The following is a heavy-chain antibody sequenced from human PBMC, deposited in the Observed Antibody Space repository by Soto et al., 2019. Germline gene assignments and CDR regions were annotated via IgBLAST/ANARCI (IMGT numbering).Heavy chain of an antibody. CDR1: GFTFSTYD. D-gene: IGHD6-25*01. J-gene: IGHJ4*02. V-gene: IGHV3-13*01. Sequence: SLRLSCAASGFTFSTYDMNWVRQVTGKGLEWVSGIGTAGDTYYPGSVKGRFTISRENAKNSLYLQMNSLRAGDTAVYYCARVKSATAAAYDDWGQGTLVTVSS. CDR2: IGTAGDT. CDR3: ARVKSATAAAYDD.